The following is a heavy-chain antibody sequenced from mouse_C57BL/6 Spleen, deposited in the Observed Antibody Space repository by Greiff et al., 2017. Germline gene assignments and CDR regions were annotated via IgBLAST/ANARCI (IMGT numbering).Heavy chain of an antibody. CDR1: GFNIKDDY. D-gene: IGHD2-2*01. Sequence: VQLQQSGAELVRPGASVKLSCTASGFNIKDDYMHWVKQRPEQGLEWIGWIDPENGDTEYASKFQGKAPITADTSSNTAYLQLSSLTSEDTAVYYGTSGYYGYAGYAMDYWGQGTSVTVAS. CDR2: IDPENGDT. J-gene: IGHJ4*01. V-gene: IGHV14-4*01. CDR3: TSGYYGYAGYAMDY.